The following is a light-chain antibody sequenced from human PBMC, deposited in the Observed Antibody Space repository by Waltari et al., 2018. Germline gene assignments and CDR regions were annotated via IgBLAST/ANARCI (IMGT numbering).Light chain of an antibody. J-gene: IGLJ1*01. CDR3: CSHGGRNRFYV. CDR2: EVS. V-gene: IGLV2-8*01. Sequence: QSALTQPPSASGSPGQSVTISCTGTSSDIGGYNYVSWYQQHPGKAPKLMISEVSKRPSGVPDLFSGSKSGNTAFLTVSGLQTEDEADYYCCSHGGRNRFYVFGTGTRVTVL. CDR1: SSDIGGYNY.